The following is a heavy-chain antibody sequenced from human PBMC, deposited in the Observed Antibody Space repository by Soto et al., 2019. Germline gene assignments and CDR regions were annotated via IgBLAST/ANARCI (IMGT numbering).Heavy chain of an antibody. V-gene: IGHV3-21*01. J-gene: IGHJ4*02. CDR2: INGRGNYI. D-gene: IGHD1-26*01. CDR3: VREDGKVGTNSAFDY. Sequence: GGSLRLSCASSGFTFSTYTMNWVRQAPRKGLEWVSSINGRGNYIYYAESVKGRFTISRDNAKNSLYLQMDRLRAEDTALYYCVREDGKVGTNSAFDYWGLGALVTVSS. CDR1: GFTFSTYT.